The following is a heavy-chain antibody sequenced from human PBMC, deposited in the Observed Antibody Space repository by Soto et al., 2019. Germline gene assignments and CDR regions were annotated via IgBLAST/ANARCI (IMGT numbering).Heavy chain of an antibody. J-gene: IGHJ4*02. CDR1: GFTFSSYG. D-gene: IGHD3-22*01. V-gene: IGHV3-33*01. CDR2: IWYDGSNK. Sequence: GGSLRLSCAASGFTFSSYGMHWVRQAPGKGLEWVAVIWYDGSNKYYADSVKGRFTISRDNSKNTLYLQMNSLRAEDTAVYYCARDFALYDSSGPTFDYWGQGTLVTVSS. CDR3: ARDFALYDSSGPTFDY.